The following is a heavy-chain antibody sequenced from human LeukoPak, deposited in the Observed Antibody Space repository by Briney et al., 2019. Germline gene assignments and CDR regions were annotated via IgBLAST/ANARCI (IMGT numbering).Heavy chain of an antibody. D-gene: IGHD4-23*01. V-gene: IGHV4-34*01. CDR3: ARMPKGARWQNGIDY. J-gene: IGHJ4*02. CDR1: GGSFSGYY. CDR2: INHSGST. Sequence: SETLSLTCAVYGGSFSGYYWSWNRQPPGKGLEWIGEINHSGSTNYNPSLKSRVTISVDTSKNQFSLKLSSVTAADTAVYYCARMPKGARWQNGIDYWGQGTLVTVSS.